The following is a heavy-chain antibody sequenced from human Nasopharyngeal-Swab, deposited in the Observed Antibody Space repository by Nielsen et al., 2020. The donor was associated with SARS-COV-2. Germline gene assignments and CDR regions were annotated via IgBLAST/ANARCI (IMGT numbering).Heavy chain of an antibody. V-gene: IGHV4-59*01. CDR2: VYYTGRA. CDR1: GGSISSYY. CDR3: AKEGATGWFDP. J-gene: IGHJ5*02. Sequence: ESLKISCTVSGGSISSYYWTWIRQPPGKGLEWMGYVYYTGRASYNPSLKSRVTMSVDTSKNHFSLRLTSVTAADTAVYYCAKEGATGWFDPWGQGTLVTVSS.